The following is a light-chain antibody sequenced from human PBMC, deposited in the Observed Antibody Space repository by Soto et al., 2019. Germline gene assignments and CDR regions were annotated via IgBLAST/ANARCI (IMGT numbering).Light chain of an antibody. V-gene: IGKV1-39*01. J-gene: IGKJ1*01. CDR1: QSISSY. CDR2: AAS. CDR3: HPIYSAPRT. Sequence: DIQLNNSPSSLSASVGDRVSITCRASQSISSYLNWYQQKPGKAPKLLIYAASSLQSGVPSRFSGSGYGTDFTLTISRLQPEDLATYYCHPIYSAPRTFGQGTKVEIK.